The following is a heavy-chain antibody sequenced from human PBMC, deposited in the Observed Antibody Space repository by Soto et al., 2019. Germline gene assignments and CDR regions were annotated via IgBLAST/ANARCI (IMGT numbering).Heavy chain of an antibody. J-gene: IGHJ4*02. CDR1: GYTFTSFA. V-gene: IGHV1-18*01. CDR2: IIPYIGTP. Sequence: ASVKVSCKASGYTFTSFAVTWVRQAPGQGLEWMGWIIPYIGTPNYAQKFQGRVTMTMDTSTSTAYMDLRSLTSDDTAVYYCARAIPGVEALFDYWGQRTLVTVSS. CDR3: ARAIPGVEALFDY. D-gene: IGHD2-2*02.